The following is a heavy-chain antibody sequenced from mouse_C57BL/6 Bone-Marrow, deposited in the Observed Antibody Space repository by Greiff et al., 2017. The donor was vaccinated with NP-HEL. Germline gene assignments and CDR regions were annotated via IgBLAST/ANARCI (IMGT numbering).Heavy chain of an antibody. J-gene: IGHJ4*01. CDR3: ASLSYYYAMDY. CDR1: GFTFSSYA. V-gene: IGHV5-4*01. Sequence: DVHLVESGGGLVKPGGSLKLSCAASGFTFSSYAMSWVRQTPEKRLEWVATISDGGSYTYYPDNLKGRFTISRDNAKNNLYLQMSHLKSEDTAMYYCASLSYYYAMDYWGQGTSVTVSS. CDR2: ISDGGSYT.